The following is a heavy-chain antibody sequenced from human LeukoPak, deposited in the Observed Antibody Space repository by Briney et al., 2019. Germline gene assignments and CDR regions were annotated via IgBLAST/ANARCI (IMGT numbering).Heavy chain of an antibody. J-gene: IGHJ2*01. Sequence: SGTLSLTCAVSSGSISSSDWWSWVRQPPGTGLEWIGEIYQSGSANYNPSPKSRVTISIDKSKNQFSLKLTSVTVADTAVYYCARNHCSAGRCYWYFDLWGRGTLVTVSS. CDR3: ARNHCSAGRCYWYFDL. CDR2: IYQSGSA. D-gene: IGHD2-15*01. V-gene: IGHV4-4*02. CDR1: SGSISSSDW.